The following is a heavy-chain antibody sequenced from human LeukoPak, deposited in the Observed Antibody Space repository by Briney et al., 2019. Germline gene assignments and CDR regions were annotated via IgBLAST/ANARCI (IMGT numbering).Heavy chain of an antibody. V-gene: IGHV4-59*08. CDR2: FSLGETT. D-gene: IGHD2-21*01. CDR3: ARWDELDWAFGT. CDR1: GASITTYS. J-gene: IGHJ5*02. Sequence: SETLSPTCSVSGASITTYSWNWLRQSPGKGLEWIGYFSLGETTSYTSSLKSRVTISRDTSKNQVSLKLTSVTAADTAVYYCARWDELDWAFGTWGPGTLVTVS.